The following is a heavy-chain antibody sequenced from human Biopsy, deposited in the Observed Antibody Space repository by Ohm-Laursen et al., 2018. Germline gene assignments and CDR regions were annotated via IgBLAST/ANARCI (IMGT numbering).Heavy chain of an antibody. CDR2: VDYSGSG. D-gene: IGHD3-22*01. Sequence: SETLSLTCTVSGGSISSSTFHWGWIRQPPGKGLEWIGSVDYSGSGHYNPSLESRITISVDTSKNQFSLRLSSVTAADTAVYYCARSPPPYYYDSSGYYWVNWGQGTLATVSS. J-gene: IGHJ4*02. CDR3: ARSPPPYYYDSSGYYWVN. CDR1: GGSISSSTFH. V-gene: IGHV4-39*01.